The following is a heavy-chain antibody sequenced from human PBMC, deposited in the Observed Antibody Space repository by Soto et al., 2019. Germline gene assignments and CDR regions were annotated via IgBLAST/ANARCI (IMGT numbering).Heavy chain of an antibody. CDR3: ARSGSFLGTVDY. CDR1: GFTVSRNY. D-gene: IGHD1-26*01. CDR2: IYSGGST. J-gene: IGHJ4*02. V-gene: IGHV3-53*01. Sequence: SLILSCAASGFTVSRNYMNWVRQAPGKGLEWVSVIYSGGSTYYADSVKGRFTISRDNSKNTLYLQMNSLRAEDTAVYYCARSGSFLGTVDYWGQGSLVTVSS.